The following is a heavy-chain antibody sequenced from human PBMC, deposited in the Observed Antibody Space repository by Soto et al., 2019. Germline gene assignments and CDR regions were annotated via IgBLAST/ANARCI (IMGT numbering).Heavy chain of an antibody. J-gene: IGHJ5*02. CDR3: ARGQDIVVVAAGIDP. Sequence: SVKVSCKASGGTFSSYAISWVRQAPGQGLEWMGGIIPIFGTANYAQKFQGRVTITADESTSTAYMELSSLRSEDTAVYYCARGQDIVVVAAGIDPWGQGTLVTVSS. CDR1: GGTFSSYA. D-gene: IGHD2-15*01. V-gene: IGHV1-69*13. CDR2: IIPIFGTA.